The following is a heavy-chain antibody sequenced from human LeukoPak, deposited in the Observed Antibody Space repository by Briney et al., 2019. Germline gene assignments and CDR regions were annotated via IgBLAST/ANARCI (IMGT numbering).Heavy chain of an antibody. J-gene: IGHJ4*02. CDR2: INPNSGGT. CDR1: GYTFTGYY. CDR3: ARVQRRISYYYDSSGAFDH. V-gene: IGHV1-2*02. Sequence: ASVKVSCKASGYTFTGYYMHWVRQAPGQGLEWMGWINPNSGGTSYAQKFQGRVTMTRDTSISTAYMELSRLRSDDTAVYYCARVQRRISYYYDSSGAFDHWGQGTLVTVSS. D-gene: IGHD3-22*01.